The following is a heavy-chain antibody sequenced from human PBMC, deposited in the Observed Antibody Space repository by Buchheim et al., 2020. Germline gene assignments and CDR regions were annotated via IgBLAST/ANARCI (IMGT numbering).Heavy chain of an antibody. D-gene: IGHD4-17*01. CDR1: GYTFNSYY. V-gene: IGHV1-46*02. Sequence: QVQLVQSGAEVKKPGASVKVSCKASGYTFNSYYMHWVRQAPGQGLEWMGIINPSGGSTSYAQKFQDRVTMTRDTSTRTVYMELSSLRSEDTAVYYCAVTTWSGYYFDYWGQGTL. CDR3: AVTTWSGYYFDY. CDR2: INPSGGST. J-gene: IGHJ4*02.